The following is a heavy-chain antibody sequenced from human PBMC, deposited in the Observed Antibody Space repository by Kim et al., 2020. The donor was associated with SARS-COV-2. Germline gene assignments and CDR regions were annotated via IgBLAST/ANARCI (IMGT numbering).Heavy chain of an antibody. CDR3: GRHRGYTSPFDI. V-gene: IGHV5-51*01. J-gene: IGHJ3*02. CDR1: GYSFTSYW. D-gene: IGHD2-2*01. Sequence: GESLKISCKGSGYSFTSYWIGWVRQMPGKGLEWMGIIYPGDSDTRYSPSFQGQVTISSDKSINTAYLQWSSLEASDTAMYYCGRHRGYTSPFDIWGQGTMVTVSS. CDR2: IYPGDSDT.